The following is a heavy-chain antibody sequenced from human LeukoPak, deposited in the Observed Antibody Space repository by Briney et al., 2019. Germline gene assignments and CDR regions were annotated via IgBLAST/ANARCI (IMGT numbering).Heavy chain of an antibody. CDR1: GYTFTSYD. Sequence: ASVKVSCKASGYTFTSYDINWVRQATGQGLEWMGWMNPNSGNTGYAQKFQGRVTMTRNTSISTAYMELSSLRSEDTAVYYCARGRTSRRYFDWLLAPWFDPWGQGTLVTVS. J-gene: IGHJ5*02. CDR3: ARGRTSRRYFDWLLAPWFDP. V-gene: IGHV1-8*01. CDR2: MNPNSGNT. D-gene: IGHD3-9*01.